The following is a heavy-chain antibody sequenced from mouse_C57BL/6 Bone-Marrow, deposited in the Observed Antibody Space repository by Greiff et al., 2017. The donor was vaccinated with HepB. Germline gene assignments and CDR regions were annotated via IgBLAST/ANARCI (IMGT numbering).Heavy chain of an antibody. CDR1: GYTFTSYW. CDR2: IHPNSGST. V-gene: IGHV1-64*01. Sequence: QVQLQQPGAELVKPGASVKLSCKASGYTFTSYWMHWVKQRPGQGLEWIGMIHPNSGSTNYNVKFKSKATLTVDKSSSTAYMQLSSLTSEDSAVYYCARLIYYGNYVDYWGQGTTLTVSS. J-gene: IGHJ2*01. CDR3: ARLIYYGNYVDY. D-gene: IGHD2-1*01.